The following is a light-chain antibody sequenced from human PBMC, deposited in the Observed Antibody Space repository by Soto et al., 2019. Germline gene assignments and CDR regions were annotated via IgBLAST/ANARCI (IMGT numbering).Light chain of an antibody. J-gene: IGKJ1*01. V-gene: IGKV3-20*01. CDR3: QQYCSSPWT. CDR1: QSVSSSY. Sequence: EIVLTQSPGTLSLSPGERATLSCRASQSVSSSYLAWYPQKPGQAPRPLIYGASSRSIGIPDRFSGSGSGTDFTLTISRLEPEDFAVYYCQQYCSSPWTFGQGTKVEIK. CDR2: GAS.